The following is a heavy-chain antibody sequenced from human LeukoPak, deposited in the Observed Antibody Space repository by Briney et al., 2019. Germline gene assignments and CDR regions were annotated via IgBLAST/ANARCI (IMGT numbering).Heavy chain of an antibody. D-gene: IGHD6-19*01. CDR3: ARTPYSSGWYDY. Sequence: SGPTLVNPTQTLTLTCTFSGFSLSTSGMYVSWVRQPPGKALEWLALIDWDDDKYYSTSLKTRLTISKDTSKNQVVLTMTNMDPVDTATYYCARTPYSSGWYDYWGQGTLVTVSS. V-gene: IGHV2-70*20. J-gene: IGHJ4*02. CDR1: GFSLSTSGMY. CDR2: IDWDDDK.